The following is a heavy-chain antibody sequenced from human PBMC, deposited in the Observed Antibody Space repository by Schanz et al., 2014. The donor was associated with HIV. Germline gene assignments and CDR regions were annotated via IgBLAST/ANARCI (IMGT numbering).Heavy chain of an antibody. V-gene: IGHV1-46*01. CDR1: GYTFTSYD. Sequence: QVQLVQSGAEVKKPGASVKVSCKASGYTFTSYDINWVRQAPGPGLEWMAILNPNFGSTAYAQKLQGRATVTWDTSAATVYLELTGLTSDDTAVYYCARAPYISGWYGVDYWGQGTPITVSS. J-gene: IGHJ4*02. D-gene: IGHD6-19*01. CDR3: ARAPYISGWYGVDY. CDR2: LNPNFGST.